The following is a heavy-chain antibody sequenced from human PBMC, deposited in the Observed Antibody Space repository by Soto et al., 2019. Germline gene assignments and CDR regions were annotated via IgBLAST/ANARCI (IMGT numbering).Heavy chain of an antibody. V-gene: IGHV1-69*01. D-gene: IGHD5-12*01. CDR2: IVPLFGTP. J-gene: IGHJ4*02. CDR3: ASERVAEMATGGYFDN. Sequence: QVHLVQSGAEVKKPGSSVKVSCKTSGGTFSDLAFSWVRQAPRQGLEWVGGIVPLFGTPDYAQKFQGRVTINADESSNTVYMELRSLISDDTAVYYCASERVAEMATGGYFDNWGQGTLVTVSS. CDR1: GGTFSDLA.